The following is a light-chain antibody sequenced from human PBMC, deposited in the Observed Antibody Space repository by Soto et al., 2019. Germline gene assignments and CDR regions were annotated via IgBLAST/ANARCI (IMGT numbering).Light chain of an antibody. V-gene: IGKV3-15*01. J-gene: IGKJ1*01. Sequence: EIVMTQSPATLSVSPGERATLSCRASQSVSSNLAWYQQKPGQAPRLLIYGASTRATGIPARFSGRGSGTAFTLTIISLQSEDFAVYYCQQQRTFGQGTKVEIK. CDR3: QQQRT. CDR2: GAS. CDR1: QSVSSN.